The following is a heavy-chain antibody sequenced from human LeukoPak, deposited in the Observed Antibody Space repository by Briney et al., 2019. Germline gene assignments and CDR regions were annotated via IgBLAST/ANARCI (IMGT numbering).Heavy chain of an antibody. D-gene: IGHD4-23*01. CDR1: GFTVSNNF. V-gene: IGHV3-66*01. Sequence: GGSLRLSCAASGFTVSNNFMNWVRQAPGKGLEWVSVIFDVGNTYYADSVKDRFTFSRDNSKNTLYLQMNSLRVEDTAVYYCTRDAPAGGKLDSWGQGTLVTVSS. CDR2: IFDVGNT. J-gene: IGHJ4*02. CDR3: TRDAPAGGKLDS.